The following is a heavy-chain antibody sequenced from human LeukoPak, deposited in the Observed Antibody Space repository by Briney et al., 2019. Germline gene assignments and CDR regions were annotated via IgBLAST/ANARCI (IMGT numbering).Heavy chain of an antibody. Sequence: SETLSLTCAVSGGSISSSNWWSWVRQPPGKGLEWIVEIYHSGSTNYNPSLKSRVTISVDKSKNQFSLKLSSVTAADTAVYYCARAYCSGGSRYIVYYYYGMDVWGKGTTVTVSS. D-gene: IGHD2-15*01. J-gene: IGHJ6*04. CDR3: ARAYCSGGSRYIVYYYYGMDV. CDR1: GGSISSSNW. V-gene: IGHV4-4*02. CDR2: IYHSGST.